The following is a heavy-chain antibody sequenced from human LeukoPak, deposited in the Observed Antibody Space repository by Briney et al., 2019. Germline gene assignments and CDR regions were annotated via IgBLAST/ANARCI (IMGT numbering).Heavy chain of an antibody. V-gene: IGHV4-59*08. J-gene: IGHJ3*02. CDR1: GGSISSYY. CDR3: ARGRGYYDRDAFDI. CDR2: IYYSGRT. Sequence: SETLSLTCTVSGGSISSYYWSWIRQPPGKGLEWIGYIYYSGRTNYNPSLKSRVTISVDTSKNQFSLKLSSVTAADTAVYYCARGRGYYDRDAFDIWGQGTMVTVSS. D-gene: IGHD3-22*01.